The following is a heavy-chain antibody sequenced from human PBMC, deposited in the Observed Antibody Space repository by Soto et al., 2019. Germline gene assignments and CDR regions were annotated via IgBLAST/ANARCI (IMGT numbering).Heavy chain of an antibody. J-gene: IGHJ4*02. V-gene: IGHV1-18*01. CDR2: INTYNGAT. CDR3: ARYCSGGSCHRGVPDY. D-gene: IGHD2-15*01. CDR1: GYTLSSYG. Sequence: QVQLVQSGAEVKKPGASVKVSCKASGYTLSSYGISWVRQAPGQGLEWMGWINTYNGATNYAQKFQGRVTMTRDTSTNTADMELRSLRSDDTAVYFCARYCSGGSCHRGVPDYWGQGTLVTVSS.